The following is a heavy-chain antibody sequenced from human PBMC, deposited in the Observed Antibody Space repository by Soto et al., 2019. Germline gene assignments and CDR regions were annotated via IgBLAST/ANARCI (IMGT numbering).Heavy chain of an antibody. V-gene: IGHV2-5*02. J-gene: IGHJ4*02. CDR1: GFSLSTSGVG. Sequence: SGPTLVNPTQTLTLTCTFSGFSLSTSGVGVGWIRQPPGKALEWLALIYWDDDKRYSPSLKSRLTITKDTSKNQVVLTMTNMDPVDTATYYCAHRPSYCSGGSCYSGFDFWGQGTLVTVSS. CDR3: AHRPSYCSGGSCYSGFDF. CDR2: IYWDDDK. D-gene: IGHD2-15*01.